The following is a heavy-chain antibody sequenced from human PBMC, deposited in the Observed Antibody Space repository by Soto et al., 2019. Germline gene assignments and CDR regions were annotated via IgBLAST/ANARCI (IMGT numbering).Heavy chain of an antibody. CDR3: ARVRGEQQLAPEYFQH. Sequence: ASVNVYCKASGYTFTIYGISLVRQAPGQGLEWMGWISAYNGNTNYAQKLQGRVTMTTDTSTSTAYMELRSLRSDDTAVYYCARVRGEQQLAPEYFQHWGQGTLLTVSS. J-gene: IGHJ1*01. V-gene: IGHV1-18*01. D-gene: IGHD6-13*01. CDR1: GYTFTIYG. CDR2: ISAYNGNT.